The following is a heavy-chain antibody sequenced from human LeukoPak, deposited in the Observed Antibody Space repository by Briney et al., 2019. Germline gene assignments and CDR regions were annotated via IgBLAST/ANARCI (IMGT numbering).Heavy chain of an antibody. CDR2: ISSSSSYI. V-gene: IGHV3-21*01. J-gene: IGHJ4*02. CDR3: ARGEVAGFDY. CDR1: GFTFSSYS. D-gene: IGHD6-19*01. Sequence: PGGSLRLSCAASGFTFSSYSMNWVRQAPGKGLEWVSSISSSSSYIYYADSVKGRFTISRDNAKNSLYLQMISLRAEDTAVYYCARGEVAGFDYWGQGTLVTVSS.